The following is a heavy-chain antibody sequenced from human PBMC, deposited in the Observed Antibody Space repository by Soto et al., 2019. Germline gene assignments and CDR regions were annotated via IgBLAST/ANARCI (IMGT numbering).Heavy chain of an antibody. D-gene: IGHD5-18*01. J-gene: IGHJ6*02. CDR1: VFTFSSYW. Sequence: GSLRLSCAASVFTFSSYWMHWVRQAPGKGLVWVSRINSDGSSTSYADSVKGRFTISRDNAKNTLYLQMNSLRAEDTAVYYCARQFVDTAMVTYYYYGMDVWGQGTTVTVSS. CDR2: INSDGSST. CDR3: ARQFVDTAMVTYYYYGMDV. V-gene: IGHV3-74*01.